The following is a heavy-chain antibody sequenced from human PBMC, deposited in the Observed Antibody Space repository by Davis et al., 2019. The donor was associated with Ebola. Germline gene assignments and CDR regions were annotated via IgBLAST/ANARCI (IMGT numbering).Heavy chain of an antibody. J-gene: IGHJ5*02. CDR3: ARVNYDSGPNRNWFDP. CDR1: GYSFTNYW. D-gene: IGHD3-3*01. Sequence: GESLKISCKASGYSFTNYWTGLVRQMPGKGLEWMGIIYAGDSDTRYSPSFQGQVTISVDRSISTAYLQWSSLEASDTAMYYCARVNYDSGPNRNWFDPWGQGTLVTVSS. V-gene: IGHV5-51*01. CDR2: IYAGDSDT.